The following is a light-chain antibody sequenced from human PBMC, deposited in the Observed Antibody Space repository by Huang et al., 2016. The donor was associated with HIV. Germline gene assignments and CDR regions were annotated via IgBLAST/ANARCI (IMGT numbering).Light chain of an antibody. J-gene: IGKJ3*01. Sequence: IQLTQSPSSLSASVGDRVTITCRASQDISRNLAWFQQKPGKAPNLLIYAASTLESGVPSRFSGSGSGTDFTLTINNLQPEDFATYYCLQLNSYPGTFGPGTNVDV. CDR1: QDISRN. CDR2: AAS. CDR3: LQLNSYPGT. V-gene: IGKV1-9*01.